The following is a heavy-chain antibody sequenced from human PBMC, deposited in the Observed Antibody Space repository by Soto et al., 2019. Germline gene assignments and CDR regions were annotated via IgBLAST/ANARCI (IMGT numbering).Heavy chain of an antibody. J-gene: IGHJ4*02. D-gene: IGHD5-18*01. CDR2: IRGKTDGGTT. V-gene: IGHV3-15*01. Sequence: EVQLVESGGGLVKPGGSLRLSCAASGFTFNKAWMTWVRQAPGKGLEWVGRIRGKTDGGTTVSAAPVKGRFTISRDDSQNTVYLHMISIKTEESAVYYCDTVGDLGDSYVPKFDYWGQGTLVTVSS. CDR3: DTVGDLGDSYVPKFDY. CDR1: GFTFNKAW.